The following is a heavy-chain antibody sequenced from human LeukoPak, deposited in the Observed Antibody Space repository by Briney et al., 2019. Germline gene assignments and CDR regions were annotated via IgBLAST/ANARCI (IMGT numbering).Heavy chain of an antibody. J-gene: IGHJ6*03. V-gene: IGHV5-51*01. CDR1: GYSFTSYW. CDR3: ARLSRGYSYGYRRDYYYYYMDV. D-gene: IGHD5-18*01. Sequence: GESLKISCKGSGYSFTSYWIGWVRQMPGKGLEWMGIIYPGDSDTRYSPSFQGQVTISADKSISTAYLQWSSLKASDTAMYYCARLSRGYSYGYRRDYYYYYMDVWGKGTTVTISS. CDR2: IYPGDSDT.